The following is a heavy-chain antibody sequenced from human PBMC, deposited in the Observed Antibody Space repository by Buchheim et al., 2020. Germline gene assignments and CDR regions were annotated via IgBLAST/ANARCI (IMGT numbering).Heavy chain of an antibody. Sequence: EVQLLESGGGLVQPGGSLRLSCAASGFTFSSYTMSWVRQAPGKGLEWVSAISGTSGSTSYADSVRGRFTISRDNSKNTLYLQMNSLRVEDTAIYYCTNARMAVGGGDAFDIWGQGT. J-gene: IGHJ3*02. CDR2: ISGTSGST. CDR3: TNARMAVGGGDAFDI. D-gene: IGHD6-19*01. CDR1: GFTFSSYT. V-gene: IGHV3-23*01.